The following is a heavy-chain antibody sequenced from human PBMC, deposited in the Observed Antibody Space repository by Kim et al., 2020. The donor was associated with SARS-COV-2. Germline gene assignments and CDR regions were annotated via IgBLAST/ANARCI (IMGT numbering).Heavy chain of an antibody. D-gene: IGHD3-16*01. CDR1: GFTFSSYG. Sequence: GGSLRLSCAASGFTFSSYGMHWVRQAPGKGLEWVAVISYDGSNKYYADSVKGRFTISRDNSKNTLYLQMNSLRAEDTAVYYCAKVGGDYEIDYWGQGTLVTVSS. CDR3: AKVGGDYEIDY. V-gene: IGHV3-30*18. CDR2: ISYDGSNK. J-gene: IGHJ4*02.